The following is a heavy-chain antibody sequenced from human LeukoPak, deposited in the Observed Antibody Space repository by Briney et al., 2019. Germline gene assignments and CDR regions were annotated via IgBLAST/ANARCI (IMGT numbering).Heavy chain of an antibody. D-gene: IGHD2-15*01. CDR2: IYYSGSA. J-gene: IGHJ4*02. V-gene: IGHV4-31*03. CDR3: ASYCSGGSCYSPSFDY. CDR1: GGSISNGAYY. Sequence: SETLSLTCSVSGGSISNGAYYWTWIRRHPGKGLEWIGYIYYSGSAYYNPSLRSRVTISIDTSKNQFSLKLTSVTAADTAVYYCASYCSGGSCYSPSFDYWGQGTLVTVSS.